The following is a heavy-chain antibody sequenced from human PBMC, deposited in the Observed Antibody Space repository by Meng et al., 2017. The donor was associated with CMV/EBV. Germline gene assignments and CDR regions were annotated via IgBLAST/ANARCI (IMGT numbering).Heavy chain of an antibody. CDR3: ARAGDYGGRGYFDY. CDR1: GGTFSSYA. CDR2: IIPIFGTA. Sequence: QVQWVQSGAGVKKPGSSVKVSGTASGGTFSSYAISWVRQDPGQGLEWMGGIIPIFGTANYEQKFQGRVTITADESTSTAYMELSSLRSEDTAVYYCARAGDYGGRGYFDYWGQGTLVTVSS. J-gene: IGHJ4*02. V-gene: IGHV1-69*12. D-gene: IGHD4-23*01.